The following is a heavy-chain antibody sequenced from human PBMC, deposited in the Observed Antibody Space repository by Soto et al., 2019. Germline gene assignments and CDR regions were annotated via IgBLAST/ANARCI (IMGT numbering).Heavy chain of an antibody. D-gene: IGHD5-18*01. CDR2: IYYDGNS. Sequence: PSETLSLTCTVSGGSIGSYYWNWIRQPPGKGLEWIAHIYYDGNSNYNPSLKSRVSISVDTSKNQFSLKLSSVTAADTAVYYCARLDSYAYGIFDYWGQGSLVTVSS. V-gene: IGHV4-59*08. CDR1: GGSIGSYY. CDR3: ARLDSYAYGIFDY. J-gene: IGHJ4*02.